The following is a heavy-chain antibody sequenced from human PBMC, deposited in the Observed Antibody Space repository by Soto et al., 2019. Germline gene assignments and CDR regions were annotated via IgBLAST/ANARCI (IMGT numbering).Heavy chain of an antibody. CDR3: AKEFDTSGYYSYYYAMDV. CDR1: GFKFSTFA. J-gene: IGHJ6*02. CDR2: LGDSGTKT. Sequence: EVQLLESGGGLVQPGGSLRLSCAASGFKFSTFAMSWVRQAPGKGLEWVSGLGDSGTKTYYAASVRGRFIISRDNSKNTVDLQMNSLRAEDTAVYYCAKEFDTSGYYSYYYAMDVWGQGTTVTVSS. V-gene: IGHV3-23*01. D-gene: IGHD3-22*01.